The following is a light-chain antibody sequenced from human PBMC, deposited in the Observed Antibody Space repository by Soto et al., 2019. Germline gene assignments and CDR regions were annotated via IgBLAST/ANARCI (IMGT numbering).Light chain of an antibody. CDR1: QSLRSN. Sequence: MTQSPDTLSVSPGERVTLSCRASQSLRSNLAWYQQKPGQAPRLLIYGASTRATGIPARFSGSGSGTEFTLTISSLQSEDFAVYYCQQYNNFWTFGQGTKVEIK. V-gene: IGKV3-15*01. CDR3: QQYNNFWT. J-gene: IGKJ1*01. CDR2: GAS.